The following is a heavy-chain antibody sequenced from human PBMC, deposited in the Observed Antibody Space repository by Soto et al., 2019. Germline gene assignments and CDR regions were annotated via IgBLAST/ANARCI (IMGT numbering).Heavy chain of an antibody. CDR2: ISAYNGNT. CDR1: GYTFTSYG. Sequence: GASVKVSCKASGYTFTSYGISWVRQAPGQGLEWMGWISAYNGNTNYAQKLQGRVTMTTDTSTSTAYMELRSLRSDDTAVYYCARGWHYYGSGSYRNNWFDPWGQGTLVTVSS. D-gene: IGHD3-10*01. V-gene: IGHV1-18*01. J-gene: IGHJ5*02. CDR3: ARGWHYYGSGSYRNNWFDP.